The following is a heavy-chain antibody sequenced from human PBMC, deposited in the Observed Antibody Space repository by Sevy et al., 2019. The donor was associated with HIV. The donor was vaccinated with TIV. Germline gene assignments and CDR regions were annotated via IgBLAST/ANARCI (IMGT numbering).Heavy chain of an antibody. Sequence: SETLSLTCTVSGGSISSYYWSWIRQPPGKGLEWIGYIYYSGSTNYNPSLKSRVTISVDTSKNQFSLKLSSVTAADTAMYYCAREGPRIAQFDSWGQGTLVTVSS. CDR3: AREGPRIAQFDS. V-gene: IGHV4-59*12. D-gene: IGHD6-13*01. CDR1: GGSISSYY. CDR2: IYYSGST. J-gene: IGHJ4*02.